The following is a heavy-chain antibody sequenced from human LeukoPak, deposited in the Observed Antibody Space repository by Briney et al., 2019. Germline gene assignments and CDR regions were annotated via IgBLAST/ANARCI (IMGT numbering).Heavy chain of an antibody. CDR2: IYYSGST. CDR1: GGSISSSSYY. D-gene: IGHD3-22*01. CDR3: ARRGSDYCDSSGYPFDY. V-gene: IGHV4-39*01. J-gene: IGHJ4*02. Sequence: SETLSLTCTVSGGSISSSSYYWGWIRQPPGKGLEWIGSIYYSGSTYYNPSLKSRVTISVDTSKNQFSLKLSSVTAADTAVYYCARRGSDYCDSSGYPFDYWGQGTLVTVSS.